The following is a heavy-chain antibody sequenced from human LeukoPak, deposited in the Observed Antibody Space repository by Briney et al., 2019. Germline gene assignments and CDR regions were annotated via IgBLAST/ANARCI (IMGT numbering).Heavy chain of an antibody. V-gene: IGHV3-30-3*01. Sequence: GGSLRLSCAASGFIFSDYYMTWIRQAPGKGLEWVAVISYDGSNKYYADSVKGRFTISRDNSKNTLYLQMNSLRAEDTAVYYCARDQSAGGSYFAEYFQHWGQGTLVTVSS. CDR2: ISYDGSNK. D-gene: IGHD1-26*01. CDR1: GFIFSDYY. J-gene: IGHJ1*01. CDR3: ARDQSAGGSYFAEYFQH.